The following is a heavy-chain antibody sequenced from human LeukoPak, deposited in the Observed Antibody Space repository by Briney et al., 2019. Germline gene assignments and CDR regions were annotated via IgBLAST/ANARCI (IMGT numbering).Heavy chain of an antibody. CDR1: GYTFAGYF. Sequence: GASVKVSCKTSGYTFAGYFVHWVRQAPGQGLEWMGWINPNSGGTSYAQRFQGRVTMTKDTSISTAYMELSSLRPDDTAAYYCARDPRILAVAGPYYFDHWGQGTLVTVSS. D-gene: IGHD6-19*01. V-gene: IGHV1-2*02. J-gene: IGHJ4*02. CDR2: INPNSGGT. CDR3: ARDPRILAVAGPYYFDH.